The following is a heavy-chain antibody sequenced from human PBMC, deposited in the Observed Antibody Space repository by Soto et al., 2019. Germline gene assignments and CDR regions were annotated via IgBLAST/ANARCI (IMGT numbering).Heavy chain of an antibody. J-gene: IGHJ4*02. D-gene: IGHD3-22*01. CDR1: GGSISSGDYY. V-gene: IGHV4-30-4*02. CDR3: ARVDKRNYYDSSGYVDY. Sequence: SETLSLTCTVSGGSISSGDYYWSWIRQPPGKGLEWIGYIYYSGSTYYNPSLKSRVTISVDTSKNQFSLKLSSVTAADTAVYYCARVDKRNYYDSSGYVDYWGQGTLVTVSS. CDR2: IYYSGST.